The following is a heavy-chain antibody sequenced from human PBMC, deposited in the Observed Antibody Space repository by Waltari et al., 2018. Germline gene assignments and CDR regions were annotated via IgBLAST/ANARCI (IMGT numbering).Heavy chain of an antibody. V-gene: IGHV3-30-3*01. J-gene: IGHJ4*02. Sequence: QVQLVESGGGVVQPGRSLRLSCAASGFTFSSYAMHWVRQAPGKGLEWVAVISYDGSNKYYADSVKGRFTISRDNSKNTLYLQMNSLRAEDTAVYYCSRETPGFSYWGQGTLVTVSS. D-gene: IGHD3-9*01. CDR2: ISYDGSNK. CDR3: SRETPGFSY. CDR1: GFTFSSYA.